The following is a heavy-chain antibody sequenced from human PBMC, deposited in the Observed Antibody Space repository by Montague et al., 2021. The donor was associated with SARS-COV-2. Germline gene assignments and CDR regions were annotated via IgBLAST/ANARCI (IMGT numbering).Heavy chain of an antibody. CDR2: INHSGTT. CDR1: DGSFSNFY. Sequence: SETLSLTCAVFDGSFSNFYWSWICKPPGKGLEWIGEINHSGTTYYNPSPTSRVTISVDTSKNQFSLKLNSLTAADAAVYYCASGDDNGSGYLDVWGKGTTVTVSS. V-gene: IGHV4-34*01. J-gene: IGHJ6*03. CDR3: ASGDDNGSGYLDV. D-gene: IGHD1-26*01.